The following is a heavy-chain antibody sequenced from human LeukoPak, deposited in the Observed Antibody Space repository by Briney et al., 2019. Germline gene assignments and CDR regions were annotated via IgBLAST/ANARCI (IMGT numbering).Heavy chain of an antibody. V-gene: IGHV4-34*01. D-gene: IGHD3-22*01. CDR3: VRGRYDSSGYYPRFDY. CDR2: INHSGST. J-gene: IGHJ4*02. CDR1: GGSFSGYY. Sequence: SETLSLTCAVYGGSFSGYYWSWIRQPPGKGLEWIGEINHSGSTNYNPSLKSRVTISVDTSKNQYSLKLSSVTAADTAVYYCVRGRYDSSGYYPRFDYWGQGTLVTVSS.